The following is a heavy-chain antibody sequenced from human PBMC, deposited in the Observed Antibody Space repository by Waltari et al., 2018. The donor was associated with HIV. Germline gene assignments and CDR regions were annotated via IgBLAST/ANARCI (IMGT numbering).Heavy chain of an antibody. V-gene: IGHV3-7*02. D-gene: IGHD4-17*01. Sequence: EAQLMDSGGNLVQPGGPLTISWAASRFLFSRYWMGCVRQSPGKGFEWLANINQDVSEEYYMDSVKGRFTISRDNSKNVLFLQINYLRVEDTALYYCVKENTVTAFHAWGQGTLVTVSS. CDR2: INQDVSEE. J-gene: IGHJ5*02. CDR3: VKENTVTAFHA. CDR1: RFLFSRYW.